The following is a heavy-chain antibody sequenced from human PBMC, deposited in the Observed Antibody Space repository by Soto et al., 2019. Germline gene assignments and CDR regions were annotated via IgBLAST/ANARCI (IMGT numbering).Heavy chain of an antibody. Sequence: SVKVSFKASGGTFSSYAISLVRQAPGQGLEWMGGIIPIFGTANYSQKFQGRVTITADKSTSTAYMELSSLRSEDTAVYYCAAPYSSSWYYYGMDVWGQGTTVTVSS. D-gene: IGHD6-13*01. CDR2: IIPIFGTA. CDR1: GGTFSSYA. CDR3: AAPYSSSWYYYGMDV. V-gene: IGHV1-69*06. J-gene: IGHJ6*02.